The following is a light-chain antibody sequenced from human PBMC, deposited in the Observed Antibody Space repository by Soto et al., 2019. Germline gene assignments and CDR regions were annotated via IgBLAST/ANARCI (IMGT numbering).Light chain of an antibody. CDR1: QSLLHSNGYNY. J-gene: IGKJ4*01. V-gene: IGKV2-28*01. CDR3: TQALRTPLT. CDR2: LGS. Sequence: DIVMTQSPLSLPVTPGEPASISCRSSQSLLHSNGYNYLDWYLQKPGQSPQLLIYLGSNRASGVPDRVSGSGSGISFTLKISRVEAEEVGVYYCTQALRTPLTFGGGIKVYIK.